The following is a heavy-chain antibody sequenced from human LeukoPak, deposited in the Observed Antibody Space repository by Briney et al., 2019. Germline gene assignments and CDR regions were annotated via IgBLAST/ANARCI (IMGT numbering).Heavy chain of an antibody. D-gene: IGHD5-24*01. Sequence: GGTVRLSCAAYGFTFSSYSMKWDRQAPGKGWEGGTNISSSSSYIYYTASVKGRFTISTATAKNSLYLQMNSLRAEDTAVYYCAREEAKRDGYIYYFDYWGQGTLVTVSS. V-gene: IGHV3-21*05. CDR3: AREEAKRDGYIYYFDY. CDR2: ISSSSSYI. CDR1: GFTFSSYS. J-gene: IGHJ4*02.